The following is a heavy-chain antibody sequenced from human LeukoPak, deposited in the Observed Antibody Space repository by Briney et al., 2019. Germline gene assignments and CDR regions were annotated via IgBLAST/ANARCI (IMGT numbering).Heavy chain of an antibody. CDR3: ARHHLYDSSGDGRYYFDF. Sequence: SETLSLTCGVSGYSISSGYHWGWIRQPTGKGLEWIGSMSHSGSTYYNPSLKSRVTISVDTSKNQFSVKLSSVTAADTAVYYCARHHLYDSSGDGRYYFDFWGQGTLVTVSS. D-gene: IGHD3-22*01. V-gene: IGHV4-38-2*01. CDR2: MSHSGST. J-gene: IGHJ4*02. CDR1: GYSISSGYH.